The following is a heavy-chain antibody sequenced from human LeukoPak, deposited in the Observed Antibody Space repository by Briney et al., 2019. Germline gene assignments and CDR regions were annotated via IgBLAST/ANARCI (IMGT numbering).Heavy chain of an antibody. J-gene: IGHJ4*02. V-gene: IGHV3-30*18. Sequence: PGGSLRLSCAASEFTFSSYGMHWVRQAPGKGLEWVAVISYDASDKYYADSVKGRFTISRDNSKNTLYLQMDSLRPDDTAVYYCAKDWWGVSAGLGSWGQGTLVTVSS. CDR3: AKDWWGVSAGLGS. D-gene: IGHD2-8*02. CDR2: ISYDASDK. CDR1: EFTFSSYG.